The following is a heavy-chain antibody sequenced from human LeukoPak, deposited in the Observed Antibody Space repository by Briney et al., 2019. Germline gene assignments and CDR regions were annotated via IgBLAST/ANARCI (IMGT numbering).Heavy chain of an antibody. CDR1: GFTFSNAW. D-gene: IGHD6-19*01. Sequence: PGGSLRLSCAASGFTFSNAWMSWVRQAPGKGLEWVGRMKSKTDGGTTDYAAPVKGRFTISRDDSKNTLYLQMNSLKTEDTAVYYCTTNEIIAVAGTRPDYWGQGTLVTVSS. V-gene: IGHV3-15*01. CDR2: MKSKTDGGTT. CDR3: TTNEIIAVAGTRPDY. J-gene: IGHJ4*02.